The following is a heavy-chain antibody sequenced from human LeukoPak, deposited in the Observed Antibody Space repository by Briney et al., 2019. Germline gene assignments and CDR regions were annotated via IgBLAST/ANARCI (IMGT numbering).Heavy chain of an antibody. D-gene: IGHD3-10*01. J-gene: IGHJ5*02. CDR3: ARRLLQEWFGEYINWFDP. Sequence: SETLSLTCTVSGGSISSSSYYWGWIRQPPGKGLEWIGSIYYSGSTYYNPSLKSRVTISVDTSKDQFSLKLSSVTAADTAVYYCARRLLQEWFGEYINWFDPWGQRTLVSVSS. CDR1: GGSISSSSYY. CDR2: IYYSGST. V-gene: IGHV4-39*01.